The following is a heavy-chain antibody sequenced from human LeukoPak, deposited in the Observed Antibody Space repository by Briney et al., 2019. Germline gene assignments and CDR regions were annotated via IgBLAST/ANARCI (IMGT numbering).Heavy chain of an antibody. V-gene: IGHV4-38-2*02. CDR3: ARDLIRRGMDV. CDR1: GYSISSGYY. J-gene: IGHJ6*03. Sequence: SETLSLTCTVSGYSISSGYYWGWIRQPPGKGLEWIGSIYHSGSTYYNPSLKSRVTISVDTSKNQFSLKLSSVTAADTAVYYCARDLIRRGMDVWGKGTTVTISS. CDR2: IYHSGST. D-gene: IGHD2-8*01.